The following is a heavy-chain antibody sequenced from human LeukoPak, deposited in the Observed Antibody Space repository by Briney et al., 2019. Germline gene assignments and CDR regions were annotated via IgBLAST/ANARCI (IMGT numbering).Heavy chain of an antibody. CDR3: ARAYYYYDFWSGYYPGRDYYYYYGMDV. D-gene: IGHD3-3*01. J-gene: IGHJ6*02. V-gene: IGHV3-30*04. CDR2: ISYDGRKK. CDR1: GFTFSSST. Sequence: GGPLKLSWAPSGFTFSSSTMHWARQAPGKGLEWGAVISYDGRKKNYEDSVKGGFTISRDNSKNTLYLQMNSLRAEDTAVYYCARAYYYYDFWSGYYPGRDYYYYYGMDVWGQGTTVTVSS.